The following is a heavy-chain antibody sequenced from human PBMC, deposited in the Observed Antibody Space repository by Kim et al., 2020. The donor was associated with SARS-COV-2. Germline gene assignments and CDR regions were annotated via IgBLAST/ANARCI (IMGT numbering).Heavy chain of an antibody. V-gene: IGHV7-4-1*02. Sequence: PTYAQDFTGQFVFSLDTSVSTTYLLISSLKAEDTAVYYCARINANWYFDLWGRGTLVTVSS. J-gene: IGHJ2*01. CDR2: P. CDR3: ARINANWYFDL.